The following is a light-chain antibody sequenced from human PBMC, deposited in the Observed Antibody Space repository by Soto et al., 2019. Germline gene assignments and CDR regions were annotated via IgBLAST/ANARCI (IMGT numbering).Light chain of an antibody. CDR3: NQYGSSPT. Sequence: ENVLTQSPGTLSLSPGERATLSCRASQSLSSAHLAWYQHKPGQAPRLLIYGVSSRATGIPDRFSGSGSGTDFTLTISRLEPDDFAVYYCNQYGSSPTFGQGTKVEIK. V-gene: IGKV3-20*01. J-gene: IGKJ1*01. CDR1: QSLSSAH. CDR2: GVS.